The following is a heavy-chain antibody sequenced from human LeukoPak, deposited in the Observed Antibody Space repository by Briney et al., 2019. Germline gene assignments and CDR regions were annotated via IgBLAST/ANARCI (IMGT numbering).Heavy chain of an antibody. CDR1: GGSISSYY. J-gene: IGHJ3*02. D-gene: IGHD1-26*01. CDR3: ARDSGSYYPAFDI. V-gene: IGHV4-59*01. Sequence: SETLSLTCTVPGGSISSYYWSWIRQPPGKGLEWIGYIYYSGSTNYDPSLKSRVTISVDTSKNQFSLKLSSVTAADTAVYYCARDSGSYYPAFDIWGQGTMITVSS. CDR2: IYYSGST.